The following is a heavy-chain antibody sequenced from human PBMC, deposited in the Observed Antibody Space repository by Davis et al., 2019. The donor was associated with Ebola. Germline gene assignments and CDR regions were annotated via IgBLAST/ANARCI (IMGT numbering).Heavy chain of an antibody. CDR1: GYSFTAYS. CDR2: IYPNDGGT. V-gene: IGHV1-2*02. Sequence: ASVKVSCKASGYSFTAYSIHWVRQAPGQGLEWMGWIYPNDGGTPYAQNFQGRVTMTRATSISTVYMELSNLKSDDTAVYYCVSPDLLFLGKKDDNNSDYWGQGTLVTVSS. CDR3: VSPDLLFLGKKDDNNSDY. D-gene: IGHD3-10*01. J-gene: IGHJ4*02.